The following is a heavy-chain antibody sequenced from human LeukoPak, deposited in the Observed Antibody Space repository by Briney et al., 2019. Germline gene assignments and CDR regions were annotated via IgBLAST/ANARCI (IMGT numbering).Heavy chain of an antibody. Sequence: KPSETLSLTCTVSGGSITSYYWSWIRQPPGKGLEWIGYIHHSGDTRYNPSLKSRVTISIDTSKYQFSLKVNFVTAADTAVYYCVAFGPPAPANWFDPWGRGTLVTVSS. CDR3: VAFGPPAPANWFDP. J-gene: IGHJ5*02. D-gene: IGHD3-3*02. CDR1: GGSITSYY. CDR2: IHHSGDT. V-gene: IGHV4-59*03.